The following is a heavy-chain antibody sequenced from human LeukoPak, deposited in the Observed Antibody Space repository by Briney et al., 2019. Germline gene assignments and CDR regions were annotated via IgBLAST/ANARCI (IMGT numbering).Heavy chain of an antibody. J-gene: IGHJ6*02. Sequence: GGSLRLSCAASGFTFSSYNMNWVRQAPGKGLEWVSSISSSSSYIYYADSVRGRFTISRDNAKNSLYLQINSLRAEDTAVYYCAKDGGVVPAAPLAYYGMDVWGQGTTVTVSS. CDR3: AKDGGVVPAAPLAYYGMDV. CDR2: ISSSSSYI. D-gene: IGHD2-2*01. CDR1: GFTFSSYN. V-gene: IGHV3-21*01.